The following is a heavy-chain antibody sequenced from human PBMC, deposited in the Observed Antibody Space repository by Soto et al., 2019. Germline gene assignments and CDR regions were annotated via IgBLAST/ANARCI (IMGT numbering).Heavy chain of an antibody. Sequence: SETLSLTCTVSGGSISSGDYYWSWIRQPPGKGLEWIGYIYYSGSTYYNPSLKSRVTISVDTSKNQFSLKLSSVTAADTAVYYCARTTIAVAGNDYWGQGTLVTVSS. CDR2: IYYSGST. J-gene: IGHJ4*02. D-gene: IGHD6-19*01. CDR3: ARTTIAVAGNDY. CDR1: GGSISSGDYY. V-gene: IGHV4-30-4*01.